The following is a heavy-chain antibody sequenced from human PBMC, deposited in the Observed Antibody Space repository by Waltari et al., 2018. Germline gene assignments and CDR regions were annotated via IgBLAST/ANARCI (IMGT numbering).Heavy chain of an antibody. CDR3: ARGDSWYIDY. CDR2: LQPNSGGT. CDR1: GYSFTDYY. V-gene: IGHV1-2*02. D-gene: IGHD3-22*01. Sequence: QVQRGESGAEVKKPGASVKVACKASGYSFTDYYNHWVRQAPGQGLEWMGWLQPNSGGTNCAQKFQDRVTMTRDTSIRPASMELTRLRSDDTAVYYCARGDSWYIDYWGQGTLVTVSS. J-gene: IGHJ4*02.